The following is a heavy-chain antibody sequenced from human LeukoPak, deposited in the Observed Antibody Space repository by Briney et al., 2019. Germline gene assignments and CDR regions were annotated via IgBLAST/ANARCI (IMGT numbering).Heavy chain of an antibody. V-gene: IGHV4-59*08. J-gene: IGHJ3*02. D-gene: IGHD6-13*01. Sequence: SETLSPTCTVSGGSISSYYWTWIRQPPGKGLEWIGYIYHTGSNNYSPSLKSRVTMYVDTSKNQLSLKLSSVTAVDTAMYYCARARYTNSWYAVDIWGQGTMVTVSS. CDR1: GGSISSYY. CDR3: ARARYTNSWYAVDI. CDR2: IYHTGSN.